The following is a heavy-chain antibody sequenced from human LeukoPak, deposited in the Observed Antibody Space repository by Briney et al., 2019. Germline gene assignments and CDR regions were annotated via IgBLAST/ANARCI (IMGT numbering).Heavy chain of an antibody. CDR2: IKQDGSEK. Sequence: PGGSLRLSGTACGFIYSSNWMSWVRQAPGKGLEGVANIKQDGSEKNYVDSVRGRFTISRDNAKNSLYLQMNSLRAEDTAVYYCARYSATYGLIDPWGQGTLVTVSS. J-gene: IGHJ5*02. CDR3: ARYSATYGLIDP. CDR1: GFIYSSNW. V-gene: IGHV3-7*01. D-gene: IGHD1-26*01.